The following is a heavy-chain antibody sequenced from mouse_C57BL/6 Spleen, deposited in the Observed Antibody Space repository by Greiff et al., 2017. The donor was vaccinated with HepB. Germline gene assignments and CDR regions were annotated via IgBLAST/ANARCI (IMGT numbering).Heavy chain of an antibody. CDR2: INPNNGGT. Sequence: EVQLQQSGPELVKPGASVKMSCKASGYTFTDYNMHWVKQSHGKSLEWIGYINPNNGGTSYNQKFKGKATLTVNKSSSTAYMELRSLTSEDSAVYYCARSGIYYYGSSYDWYFDVWGTGTTVTVSS. CDR1: GYTFTDYN. J-gene: IGHJ1*03. D-gene: IGHD1-1*01. CDR3: ARSGIYYYGSSYDWYFDV. V-gene: IGHV1-22*01.